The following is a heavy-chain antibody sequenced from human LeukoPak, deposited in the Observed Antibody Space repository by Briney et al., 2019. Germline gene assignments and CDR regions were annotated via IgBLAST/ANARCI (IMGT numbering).Heavy chain of an antibody. J-gene: IGHJ4*02. V-gene: IGHV3-48*02. CDR3: ARSSSLDY. D-gene: IGHD2-2*01. Sequence: GGSLRLSCAASGFTFSSYSMNWDRQAPGRGLEWVSYISSSISTIHYADSVKGRFTISRDNAKNSLYLQMNSLRDEDTAPYYCARSSSLDYWGLGTLVTVSS. CDR1: GFTFSSYS. CDR2: ISSSISTI.